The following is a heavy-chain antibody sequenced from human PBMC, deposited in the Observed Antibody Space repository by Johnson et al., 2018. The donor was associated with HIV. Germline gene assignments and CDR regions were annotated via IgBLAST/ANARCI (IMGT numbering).Heavy chain of an antibody. Sequence: VQLVESGGGVVRPGGSLRLSCAASGFTFDDYGMSWVRQAPGKGLEWVSGINWNGGSTGYADSVKGRFTISRDNAKNSLYVQMNSLRAEDTSLYYCARVGAYCGGDYCGLNDAFDIWGQGTMVTVSS. CDR3: ARVGAYCGGDYCGLNDAFDI. J-gene: IGHJ3*02. V-gene: IGHV3-20*04. CDR1: GFTFDDYG. CDR2: INWNGGST. D-gene: IGHD2-21*01.